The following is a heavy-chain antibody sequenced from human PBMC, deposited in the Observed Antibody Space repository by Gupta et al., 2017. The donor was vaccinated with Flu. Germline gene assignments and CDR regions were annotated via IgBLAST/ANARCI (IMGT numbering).Heavy chain of an antibody. J-gene: IGHJ4*02. D-gene: IGHD2-21*02. Sequence: SGSGGSTYYADSVKGRFTISRDNSKNTLYLQMNSLRAEDTAVYYCAGSNTVVTLFDYWGQGTLVTVSS. CDR2: SGSGGST. CDR3: AGSNTVVTLFDY. V-gene: IGHV3-23*01.